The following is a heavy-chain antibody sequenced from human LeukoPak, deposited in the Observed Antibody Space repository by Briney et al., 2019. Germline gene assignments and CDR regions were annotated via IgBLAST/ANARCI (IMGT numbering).Heavy chain of an antibody. Sequence: PGGSLRLSCAASGFTFSNYGMNWVRQAPGKGLEWVSSISSSSSYIYYADSVKGRFTISRDNSKNTLYLQMSSLRAEDTAVYYCAKDGPYRQQLVRGQFFYFDYWGQGTLVTVSS. J-gene: IGHJ4*02. CDR1: GFTFSNYG. CDR3: AKDGPYRQQLVRGQFFYFDY. V-gene: IGHV3-21*01. D-gene: IGHD6-13*01. CDR2: ISSSSSYI.